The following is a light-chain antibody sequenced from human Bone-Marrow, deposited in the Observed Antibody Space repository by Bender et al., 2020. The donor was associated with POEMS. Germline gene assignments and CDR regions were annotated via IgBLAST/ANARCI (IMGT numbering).Light chain of an antibody. Sequence: SYELTQPPSVSVSPGQTARISCGGNNIGSEGVHWYQQKPGQSPVLVISEDIKRPSGIPERFSGSNSGNTATLAISGTQAMDEADYYCQAWDSITVVFGGGTKLTVL. CDR2: EDI. J-gene: IGLJ2*01. CDR3: QAWDSITVV. V-gene: IGLV3-9*01. CDR1: NIGSEG.